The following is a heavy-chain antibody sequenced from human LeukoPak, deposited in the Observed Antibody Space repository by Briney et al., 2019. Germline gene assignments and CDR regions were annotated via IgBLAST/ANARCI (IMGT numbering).Heavy chain of an antibody. J-gene: IGHJ4*02. D-gene: IGHD5-24*01. CDR1: GVTFSSYT. V-gene: IGHV1-69*04. Sequence: SVEVSCKASGVTFSSYTISWVRQAPGQGLEWMGRIIPILGIVNYAQTFQGRLTITADKSTSTAYMELSSLRSEDTAVYYCARDGAEDGYQYYFDYWGQGTLVTVSS. CDR3: ARDGAEDGYQYYFDY. CDR2: IIPILGIV.